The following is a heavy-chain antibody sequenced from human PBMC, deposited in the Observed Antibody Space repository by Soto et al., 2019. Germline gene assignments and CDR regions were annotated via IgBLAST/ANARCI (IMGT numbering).Heavy chain of an antibody. D-gene: IGHD1-26*01. CDR3: AKVMREVGVAEYCLDY. J-gene: IGHJ4*02. Sequence: EVQLLESGGGLVQPGGSLRLSCAASGFTFSTFAMSWVRQAPGKGLEWVSGISGRGANTYYADSVKGRFTISRDNSKNTLYLQMNSLRPEDTAVYYCAKVMREVGVAEYCLDYWGQGTLVTVSS. CDR2: ISGRGANT. CDR1: GFTFSTFA. V-gene: IGHV3-23*01.